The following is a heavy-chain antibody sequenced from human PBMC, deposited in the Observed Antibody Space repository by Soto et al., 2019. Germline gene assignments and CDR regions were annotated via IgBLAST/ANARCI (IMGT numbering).Heavy chain of an antibody. CDR2: IYYSGTT. CDR1: GASISSGYY. D-gene: IGHD1-26*01. V-gene: IGHV4-38-2*02. Sequence: SETLSLTCTVSGASISSGYYWGWIRQAPGKGLEWIGSIYYSGTTYYNPSLKSRVTISVDTSKNQFSLKLSSVTAADTAVYYCARVPWEHVFDYWGQGTLVTVSS. CDR3: ARVPWEHVFDY. J-gene: IGHJ4*02.